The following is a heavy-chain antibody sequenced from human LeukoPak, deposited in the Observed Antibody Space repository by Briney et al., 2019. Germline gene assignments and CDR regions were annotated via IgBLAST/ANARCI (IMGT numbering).Heavy chain of an antibody. D-gene: IGHD3-9*01. CDR1: GFIFDDYA. CDR2: ISWNSRII. J-gene: IGHJ4*02. V-gene: IGHV3-9*01. CDR3: ARLTGAASGTYYLDF. Sequence: GGSLRLSCAASGFIFDDYAMYWVRQAPGKGLEWVSGISWNSRIIDYADSVKGRFTISRDNAKRALYLQMNTLTTEDTAFYYCARLTGAASGTYYLDFWGQGTLVTVSS.